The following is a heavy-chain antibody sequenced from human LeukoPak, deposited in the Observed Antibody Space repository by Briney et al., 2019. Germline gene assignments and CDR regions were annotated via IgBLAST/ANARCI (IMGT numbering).Heavy chain of an antibody. CDR1: GGTFSSYA. D-gene: IGHD5-12*01. CDR2: IIPILGIA. V-gene: IGHV1-69*04. CDR3: ARDGSWGYSGYDYPPGDY. J-gene: IGHJ4*02. Sequence: SVKVSCKASGGTFSSYAISWVRQAPGQGLEWMGRIIPILGIANYAQKFQGRVTITADKSTSTAYMELSSLRSEDTAVYYCARDGSWGYSGYDYPPGDYWGQGTLVTVSS.